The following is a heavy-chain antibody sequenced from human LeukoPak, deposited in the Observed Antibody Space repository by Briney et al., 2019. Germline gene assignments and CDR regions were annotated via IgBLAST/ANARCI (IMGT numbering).Heavy chain of an antibody. CDR3: ARDGTYGSGSYAWFDP. J-gene: IGHJ5*02. Sequence: SETLSLTCTVSGYSISSGYYWGWIRQPPGKGLEWIGSIYHSGSTYYNPSLKSRVTISVDTSKNQFSLKLSSVTAADTAVYYCARDGTYGSGSYAWFDPWGQGTLVTVSS. D-gene: IGHD3-10*01. V-gene: IGHV4-38-2*02. CDR1: GYSISSGYY. CDR2: IYHSGST.